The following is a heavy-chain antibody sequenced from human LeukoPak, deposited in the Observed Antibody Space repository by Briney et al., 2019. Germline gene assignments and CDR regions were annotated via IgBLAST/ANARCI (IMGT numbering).Heavy chain of an antibody. CDR3: ARGDQRITMVRGVIIGGGDFFDY. Sequence: SETLSLTCAVYGGSFSGYYWSWIRQPPGKGLEWIGEINHSGSTNYNPSLKSRVTISVDTSKNQFSLKLSSVTAADTAVYYCARGDQRITMVRGVIIGGGDFFDYWGQGTLVTVSS. J-gene: IGHJ4*02. D-gene: IGHD3-10*01. CDR2: INHSGST. V-gene: IGHV4-34*01. CDR1: GGSFSGYY.